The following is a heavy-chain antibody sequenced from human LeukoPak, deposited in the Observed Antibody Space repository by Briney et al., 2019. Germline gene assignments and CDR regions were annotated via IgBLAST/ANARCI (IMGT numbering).Heavy chain of an antibody. D-gene: IGHD5-18*01. CDR1: GFTFSSYA. V-gene: IGHV3-23*01. CDR2: ISGSGGST. Sequence: GGSLRLSCAASGFTFSSYAMSWVRQAPGKGLEWVSAISGSGGSTYYADSVKGRFTISRDNSKNTLYLQMNSLRAEDTAVYYCARSLGYTYGSYYFDYRGQGTLVTVSS. CDR3: ARSLGYTYGSYYFDY. J-gene: IGHJ4*02.